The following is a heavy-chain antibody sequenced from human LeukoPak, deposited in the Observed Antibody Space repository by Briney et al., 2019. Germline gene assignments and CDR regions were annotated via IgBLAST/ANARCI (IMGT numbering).Heavy chain of an antibody. Sequence: GESLKISFKGSGYLFTSYWIAWVRPRPGKGLEWMGIIYPGESDTRYSPSFQGQVTISADKSISTAYLQWNSLKASDTAMYYCARRSGSFQGDYNFDYWGQGTLVTVSS. CDR1: GYLFTSYW. CDR2: IYPGESDT. D-gene: IGHD1-26*01. CDR3: ARRSGSFQGDYNFDY. V-gene: IGHV5-51*01. J-gene: IGHJ4*02.